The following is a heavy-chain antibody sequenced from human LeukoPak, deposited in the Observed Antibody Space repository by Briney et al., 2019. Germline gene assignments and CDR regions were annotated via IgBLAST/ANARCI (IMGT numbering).Heavy chain of an antibody. CDR2: ISYDGSNK. V-gene: IGHV3-30*04. CDR1: GFTFSSYA. Sequence: PGWSLRLSCAAPGFTFSSYAMHWVRQAPGKGLEWVAVISYDGSNKYYADSVKGRFTISRDNSKNTLYLQMNSLRADDTAVYYCATDLGWGQGTLVTVSS. D-gene: IGHD4-17*01. CDR3: ATDLG. J-gene: IGHJ4*02.